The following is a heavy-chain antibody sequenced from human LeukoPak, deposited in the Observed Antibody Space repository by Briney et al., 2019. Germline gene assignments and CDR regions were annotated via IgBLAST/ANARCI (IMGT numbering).Heavy chain of an antibody. CDR2: ISFDGSNK. V-gene: IGHV3-30-3*01. CDR3: ARDTLWE. Sequence: PGTSLRLSCAVSGFTFSGYTMHWVRQAPGKGLEWVAVISFDGSNKYYGDSVKGRFTISRDNSKNTLYLQMNSLRPDDTAIYYCARDTLWEWGQGTLSPSPQ. J-gene: IGHJ4*02. CDR1: GFTFSGYT. D-gene: IGHD1-26*01.